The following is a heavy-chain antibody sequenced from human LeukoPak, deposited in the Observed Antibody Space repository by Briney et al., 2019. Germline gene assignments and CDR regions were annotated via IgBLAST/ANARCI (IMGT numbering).Heavy chain of an antibody. J-gene: IGHJ5*02. D-gene: IGHD6-13*01. Sequence: GASVKVSCKASGYTFTGYYMHWVRQAPGQGLEWMGWINPNSGGTNYAQKFQGRVTMTRDTSISTAYMELSRLRSDDTAVYYCARDRRIAAAGMRGFDPWGQGTLVTVSS. CDR1: GYTFTGYY. CDR3: ARDRRIAAAGMRGFDP. CDR2: INPNSGGT. V-gene: IGHV1-2*02.